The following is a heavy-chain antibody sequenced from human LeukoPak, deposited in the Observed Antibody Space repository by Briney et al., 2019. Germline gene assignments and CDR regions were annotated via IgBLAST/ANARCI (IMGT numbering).Heavy chain of an antibody. CDR3: ARGRFSGYGAD. Sequence: ASVKVSCKASGYTFTDYYMHWVRQAPGQGLEWMGWINPNSGGTNFAQKFQGRATMTRDTSISTAYMELSSLTSDDTAVYYCARGRFSGYGADWGQGTLVTVSS. J-gene: IGHJ4*02. CDR1: GYTFTDYY. D-gene: IGHD5-12*01. V-gene: IGHV1-2*02. CDR2: INPNSGGT.